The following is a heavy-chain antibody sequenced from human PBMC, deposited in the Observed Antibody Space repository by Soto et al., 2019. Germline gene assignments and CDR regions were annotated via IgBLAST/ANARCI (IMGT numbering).Heavy chain of an antibody. V-gene: IGHV4-30-2*01. CDR1: GGSISSGGYS. CDR2: IYHSGST. Sequence: PSETLSLTCAVSGGSISSGGYSLSWIRQPPGKGLEWIGYIYHSGSTYYNPSLKSRVTISVDRSKNQFSLKLSSVTAADTAVYYCARARSSGYYYNWFDPWGQGTLVTSPQ. CDR3: ARARSSGYYYNWFDP. D-gene: IGHD3-22*01. J-gene: IGHJ5*02.